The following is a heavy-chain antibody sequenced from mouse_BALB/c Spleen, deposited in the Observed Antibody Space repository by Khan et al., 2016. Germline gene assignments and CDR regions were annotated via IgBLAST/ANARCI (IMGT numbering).Heavy chain of an antibody. CDR3: ARSMITTGFAY. J-gene: IGHJ3*01. D-gene: IGHD2-4*01. V-gene: IGHV3-2*02. Sequence: EVQLVESGPGLVKPSQSLSLTCTVTGYSITSDYAWNWIRQFPGNKLEWMGYISYSGSTSYNPSLKSRISITRDTSKNQFFLQLNSVTTEVTATYYGARSMITTGFAYWGQGTLVTVSA. CDR1: GYSITSDYA. CDR2: ISYSGST.